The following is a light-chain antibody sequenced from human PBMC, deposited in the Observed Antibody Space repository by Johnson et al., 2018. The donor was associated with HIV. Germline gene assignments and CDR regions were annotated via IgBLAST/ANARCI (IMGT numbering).Light chain of an antibody. V-gene: IGLV1-51*02. CDR1: SSDIGYNF. CDR3: GTWDSSLSAGGV. Sequence: QPVLTQPPSVSAAPGQKVTISCSGSSSDIGYNFVYWYQQLPGTAPKVLIYENNKRPSGIPDRFSGSKSGTSATLGITGLQTGDEADYYCGTWDSSLSAGGVFGTGTKVTVL. CDR2: ENN. J-gene: IGLJ1*01.